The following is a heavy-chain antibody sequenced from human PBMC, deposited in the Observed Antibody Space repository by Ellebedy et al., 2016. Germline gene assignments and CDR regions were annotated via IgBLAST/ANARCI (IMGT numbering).Heavy chain of an antibody. CDR2: IYYSGST. CDR1: GGSISSYY. V-gene: IGHV4-59*01. Sequence: SETLSLXCTVSGGSISSYYWSWIRQPPGKGLEWIGYIYYSGSTNYNPSLKSRVTISVDTSKNQFSLKLSSVTAADTAVYYCARDGDRFDPWGQGTLVTVSS. D-gene: IGHD3-3*01. CDR3: ARDGDRFDP. J-gene: IGHJ5*02.